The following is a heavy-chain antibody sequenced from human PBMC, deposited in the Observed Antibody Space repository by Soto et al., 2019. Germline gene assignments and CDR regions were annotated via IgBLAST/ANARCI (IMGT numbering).Heavy chain of an antibody. Sequence: GESLKISCKGSGYRFTNYWIGWVRQMPGKGLEWMGIIYPGDSDTRYSPSFQGQVTISADKSINTAYLQWSSLKASDTAVYYCTRGHDPFDPWGQGTLVTVSS. J-gene: IGHJ5*02. CDR3: TRGHDPFDP. V-gene: IGHV5-51*01. CDR2: IYPGDSDT. CDR1: GYRFTNYW.